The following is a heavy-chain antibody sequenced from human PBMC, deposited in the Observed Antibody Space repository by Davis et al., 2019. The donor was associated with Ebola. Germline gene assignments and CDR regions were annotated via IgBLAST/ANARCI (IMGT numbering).Heavy chain of an antibody. CDR2: INWNGGST. CDR3: ARVNALTGYSRFDP. Sequence: GGSLRLSCAASGFIFSRYDMHWVRQAPGKGLEWVAGINWNGGSTGYADSVKGRFTISRDNAKSSLYLQMNSLRAEDTALYHCARVNALTGYSRFDPWGQGTQVTVSS. V-gene: IGHV3-20*01. D-gene: IGHD3-9*01. J-gene: IGHJ5*02. CDR1: GFIFSRYD.